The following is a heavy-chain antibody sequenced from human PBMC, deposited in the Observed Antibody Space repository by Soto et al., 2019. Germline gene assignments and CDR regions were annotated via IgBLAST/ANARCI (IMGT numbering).Heavy chain of an antibody. V-gene: IGHV1-2*04. Sequence: ASVKVSCKASGYTFTGYYMHWVRQAPGQGLEWMGWINPNSGGTNYAQKFQGWVTMTRDTSISTAYMELSRLRSDDTAVYYCLRGVRITIFGVDLSHAFDIWGQGTMVTVSS. CDR1: GYTFTGYY. CDR3: LRGVRITIFGVDLSHAFDI. J-gene: IGHJ3*02. D-gene: IGHD3-3*01. CDR2: INPNSGGT.